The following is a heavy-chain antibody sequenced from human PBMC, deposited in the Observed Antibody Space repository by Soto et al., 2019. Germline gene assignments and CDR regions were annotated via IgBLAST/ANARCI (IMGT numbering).Heavy chain of an antibody. D-gene: IGHD5-12*01. J-gene: IGHJ6*02. CDR2: IYWNDDK. CDR3: ARLDGPKVAPYYYGMDV. V-gene: IGHV2-5*01. Sequence: QITLKESGPTLVKPTQTLTLTCTFSGFSLSTSGVGVGWIRQPPGKALEWLALIYWNDDKRYSPSLKSRLTITKDTSKNQVVLTMTNMDPVDTATYYCARLDGPKVAPYYYGMDVWGQGTTVTVSS. CDR1: GFSLSTSGVG.